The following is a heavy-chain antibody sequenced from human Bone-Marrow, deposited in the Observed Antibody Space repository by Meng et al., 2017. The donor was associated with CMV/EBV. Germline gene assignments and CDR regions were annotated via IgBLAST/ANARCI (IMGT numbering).Heavy chain of an antibody. CDR3: AKEGPFCGADCYFLFDS. CDR2: VNNGGRT. D-gene: IGHD2-21*02. V-gene: IGHV3-23*01. J-gene: IGHJ4*02. Sequence: SGLTFSSYTMGWVSQAPGKGLEWVSAVNNGGRTYYADSVKGRFAISRDNSNNMQYLQMNSLRPEDTALYYCAKEGPFCGADCYFLFDSWGQGTLVTVSS. CDR1: GLTFSSYT.